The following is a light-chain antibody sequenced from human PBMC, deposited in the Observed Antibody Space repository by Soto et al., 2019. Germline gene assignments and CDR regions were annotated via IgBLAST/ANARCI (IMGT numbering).Light chain of an antibody. CDR2: GAS. V-gene: IGKV3D-15*01. Sequence: EIVMTQSPATLSVSPGERATLSCRASQSVSTYLAWYQQKPGQAPRLLIYGASTRATGIPARFSGSGSGTEFTLTISSLQPEDFATYYCQQHGQWPITFGQGTRLEIK. CDR3: QQHGQWPIT. J-gene: IGKJ5*01. CDR1: QSVSTY.